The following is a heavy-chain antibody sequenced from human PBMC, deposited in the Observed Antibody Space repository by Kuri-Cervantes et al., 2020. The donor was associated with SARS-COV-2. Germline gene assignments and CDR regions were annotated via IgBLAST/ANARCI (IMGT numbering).Heavy chain of an antibody. Sequence: SVKVSCKASGGTFSSYAISWVRQAPGQGLEWMGGIIPIFGTANYAQKFQGRVTITADKSTSTAYMELSSLRFEDTAVYYCARLSGLSTVTTSRPYWGQGTLVTVSS. CDR3: ARLSGLSTVTTSRPY. D-gene: IGHD4-17*01. V-gene: IGHV1-69*06. CDR1: GGTFSSYA. CDR2: IIPIFGTA. J-gene: IGHJ4*02.